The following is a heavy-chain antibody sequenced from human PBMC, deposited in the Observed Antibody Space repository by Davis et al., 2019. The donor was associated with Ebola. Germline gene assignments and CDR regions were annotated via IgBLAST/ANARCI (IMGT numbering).Heavy chain of an antibody. V-gene: IGHV4-34*01. D-gene: IGHD1-1*01. CDR2: INHSGST. Sequence: SETLSLTCAVSGGSIRSYYWSWIRQPPGKGLEWIGEINHSGSTNYNPSLKSRVTISVDTSKNQFSLKLSSVTAADTAVYYCARGLYPWELDYWGQGTLVTVSS. CDR3: ARGLYPWELDY. CDR1: GGSIRSYY. J-gene: IGHJ4*02.